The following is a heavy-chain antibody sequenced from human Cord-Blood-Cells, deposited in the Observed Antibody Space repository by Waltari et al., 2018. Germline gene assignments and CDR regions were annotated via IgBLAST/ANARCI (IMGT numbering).Heavy chain of an antibody. CDR2: ISYDGSNK. CDR1: GFAFGSYG. D-gene: IGHD6-6*01. CDR3: AKDFSYSSSFDY. J-gene: IGHJ4*02. Sequence: QVPLVESGGGVVQPGRSLRLSCAASGFAFGSYGMHWVRQAPGKGLGWVAVISYDGSNKYYSDSVKDRFTISRDNSKNTLYLQMNSLRAEDTAVYYCAKDFSYSSSFDYWGQGTLVTVSS. V-gene: IGHV3-30*18.